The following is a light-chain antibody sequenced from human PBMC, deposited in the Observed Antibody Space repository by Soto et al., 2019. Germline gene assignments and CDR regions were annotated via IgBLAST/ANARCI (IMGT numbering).Light chain of an antibody. CDR3: ATCNNTLTVEV. V-gene: IGLV1-51*01. J-gene: IGLJ2*01. CDR1: NFNTGRNY. Sequence: QAVVTQPPSVSAAPGQKVTISCFGSNFNTGRNYVSWYQQLPGTAAKLLIYGNITRHSGITDRISGSKSGTSATLGITGLQAEDEADYYCATCNNTLTVEVFGGGTKVTVL. CDR2: GNI.